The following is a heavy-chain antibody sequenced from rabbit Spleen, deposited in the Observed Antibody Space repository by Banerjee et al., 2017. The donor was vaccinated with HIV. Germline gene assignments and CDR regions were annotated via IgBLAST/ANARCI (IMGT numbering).Heavy chain of an antibody. D-gene: IGHD1-1*01. V-gene: IGHV1S45*01. CDR1: GFSFSSSYW. CDR3: ARDGSGGISYYFNL. CDR2: IYTDTDTT. J-gene: IGHJ4*01. Sequence: QEQLEESEGDLVKPEGSLTLTCTASGFSFSSSYWICWVRQAPGKGLELIACIYTDTDTTYYTTWAKGRFTISKTSSTTVTLQMTSLTAADTATYFCARDGSGGISYYFNLWGPGTLVTVS.